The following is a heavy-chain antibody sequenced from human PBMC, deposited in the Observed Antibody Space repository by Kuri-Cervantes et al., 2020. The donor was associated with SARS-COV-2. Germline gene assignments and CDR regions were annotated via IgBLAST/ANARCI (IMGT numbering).Heavy chain of an antibody. Sequence: SQTLLLTCAVYGGSFSGYYWSWIRQPPGKGLEWIGEINHSGSTNYNPSLKSRVTISVDTSKNQFSLKLSSVTAADTAVYYCAREQWLRNDYWGQGTLVTVSS. CDR3: AREQWLRNDY. D-gene: IGHD5-12*01. V-gene: IGHV4-34*01. CDR2: INHSGST. J-gene: IGHJ4*02. CDR1: GGSFSGYY.